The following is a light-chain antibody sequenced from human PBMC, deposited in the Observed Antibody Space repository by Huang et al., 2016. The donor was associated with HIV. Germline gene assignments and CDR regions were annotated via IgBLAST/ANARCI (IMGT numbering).Light chain of an antibody. CDR3: QESYSTPWT. V-gene: IGKV1-39*01. CDR1: QNIRNY. CDR2: AAS. J-gene: IGKJ1*01. Sequence: DIQMTQSPSSQSASVGDRVTITCRASQNIRNYLNWYQQKPGKAPNLLIYAASTLPTGVPSKFSGSGSGTDFTLTISSLQPEDFATYYCQESYSTPWTFGQGTKVEI.